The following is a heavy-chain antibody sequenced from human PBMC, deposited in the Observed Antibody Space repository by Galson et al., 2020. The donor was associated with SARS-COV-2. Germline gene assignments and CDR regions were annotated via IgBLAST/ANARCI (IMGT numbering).Heavy chain of an antibody. J-gene: IGHJ4*02. Sequence: GGSLRLSCAASGFTFIKYGMHWVRQAPGKGLEWVAVIWYDGSNQYYADSVKGRFTISRDNSRNTQYLQRNSLRAEDTAVYYCAKDQIASGGTRISTGYCEVWGQGTLVTVSS. CDR2: IWYDGSNQ. V-gene: IGHV3-33*06. CDR1: GFTFIKYG. CDR3: AKDQIASGGTRISTGYCEV. D-gene: IGHD6-13*01.